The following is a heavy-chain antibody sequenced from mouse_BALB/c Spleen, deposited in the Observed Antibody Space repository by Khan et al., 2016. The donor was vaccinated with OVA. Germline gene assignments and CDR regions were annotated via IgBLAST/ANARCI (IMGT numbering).Heavy chain of an antibody. Sequence: VKLLESGPGLLKPSQSLSFTCTVTGYSITSDYACNWIRQLPGNKLELVAFISYSGSITYNPSFRSRTSITRDTSTNPFFLQLNSVTTEDTTTYDCAGGKLLHRYPNYFDYWGQGTTLTVSS. CDR1: GYSITSDYA. V-gene: IGHV3-2*02. CDR3: AGGKLLHRYPNYFDY. D-gene: IGHD1-1*01. CDR2: ISYSGSI. J-gene: IGHJ2*01.